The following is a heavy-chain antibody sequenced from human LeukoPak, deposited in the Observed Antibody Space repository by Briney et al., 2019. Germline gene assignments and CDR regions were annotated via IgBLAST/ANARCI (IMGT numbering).Heavy chain of an antibody. Sequence: SETLSLTCAVSGYSISSGYYWGWIRQPPGKGLEWIGSIYHSGSTYYNPSLKSRVTISVDTSKNQFSLKLSSVTAADTAVYYCARRAPGYDSSGPEDAFDIWGQGTMVTVSS. CDR2: IYHSGST. J-gene: IGHJ3*02. D-gene: IGHD3-22*01. V-gene: IGHV4-38-2*01. CDR1: GYSISSGYY. CDR3: ARRAPGYDSSGPEDAFDI.